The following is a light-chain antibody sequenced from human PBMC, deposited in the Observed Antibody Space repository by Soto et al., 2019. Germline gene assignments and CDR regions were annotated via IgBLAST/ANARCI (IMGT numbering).Light chain of an antibody. CDR3: QQSYSTPIT. CDR2: AAS. V-gene: IGKV1-39*01. CDR1: QSISSY. J-gene: IGKJ5*01. Sequence: DIQMTQSPFSVSASVGDRVTITCRASQSISSYLNWYQQKPGKAPKLLIYAASSLQSGVPSRFSGSGSGTDFTLTISSLQPEDFATYYCQQSYSTPITFGQGTRLEI.